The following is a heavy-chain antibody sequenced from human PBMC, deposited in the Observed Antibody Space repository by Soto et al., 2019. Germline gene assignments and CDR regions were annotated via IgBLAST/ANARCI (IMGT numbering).Heavy chain of an antibody. CDR3: ARDGIYGSGSYPPLYYYYYMDV. V-gene: IGHV3-33*01. Sequence: SLRLSCAASGFTFSSYGMHWVRQAPGKGLEWVAVIWYDGSNKYYADSVKGRFTISRDNSKTTLYLQMNSLRAEDTAVYYCARDGIYGSGSYPPLYYYYYMDVWGKGTSVTVSS. J-gene: IGHJ6*03. D-gene: IGHD3-10*01. CDR1: GFTFSSYG. CDR2: IWYDGSNK.